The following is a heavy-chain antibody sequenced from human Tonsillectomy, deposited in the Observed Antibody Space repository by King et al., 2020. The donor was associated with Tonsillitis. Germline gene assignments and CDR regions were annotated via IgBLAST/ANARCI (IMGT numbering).Heavy chain of an antibody. D-gene: IGHD4-11*01. CDR1: GGTFSSYA. J-gene: IGHJ6*02. Sequence: VQLVESGAEVKKPGSSVKVSCEASGGTFSSYAINWVRQAPGQRLEWMGGIIPIFGTANYAQRFRGRVTITADESTSTAYMELSSLRSEDTAVYYCAGDRRGTTVTAGHNYDYGMDVGGQGPTVTVS. V-gene: IGHV1-69*01. CDR2: IIPIFGTA. CDR3: AGDRRGTTVTAGHNYDYGMDV.